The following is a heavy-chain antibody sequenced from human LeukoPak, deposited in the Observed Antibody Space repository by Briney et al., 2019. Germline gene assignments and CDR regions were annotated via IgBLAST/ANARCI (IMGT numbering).Heavy chain of an antibody. Sequence: GGSLRLSCAASGFTFSSYAMSWVRQAPGKGLEWVSAISGSGGSTYYADSVKGRFTISRDNSKNTLYLQMNSLRAEDTAVYYCAKTDEDCSSTSCCGYYFDYWGQGTLVTVSS. D-gene: IGHD2-2*01. CDR2: ISGSGGST. J-gene: IGHJ4*02. CDR1: GFTFSSYA. V-gene: IGHV3-23*01. CDR3: AKTDEDCSSTSCCGYYFDY.